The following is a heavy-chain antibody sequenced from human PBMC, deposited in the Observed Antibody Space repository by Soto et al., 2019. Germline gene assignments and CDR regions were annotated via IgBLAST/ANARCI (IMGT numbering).Heavy chain of an antibody. D-gene: IGHD3-3*01. CDR2: IIPIFGTA. CDR3: AREEGYYDFWSGYSGRYYYYYGMDV. CDR1: GGTFSSYA. J-gene: IGHJ6*02. Sequence: QVQLVQSGAEVKKPGSSVKVSCKASGGTFSSYAISWVRQAPGQGLEWMGGIIPIFGTANYAQKFQGRVTITADESTSTAYMELSSLRSEDTAVYYCAREEGYYDFWSGYSGRYYYYYGMDVWGQGTTVTVSS. V-gene: IGHV1-69*01.